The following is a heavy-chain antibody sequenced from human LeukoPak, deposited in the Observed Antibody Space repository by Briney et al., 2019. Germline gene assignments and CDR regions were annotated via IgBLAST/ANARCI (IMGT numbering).Heavy chain of an antibody. CDR3: ARLDYSDIYFDY. Sequence: SETLSLTCTVSGGSIISRSYYWGWIRQPPGRGLEWIGSIYYSGSTYYNLSLKSRVTISVDTSKNQFSLKLSSVTAADTVVYYCARLDYSDIYFDYWGQGALVTVSS. CDR1: GGSIISRSYY. V-gene: IGHV4-39*01. D-gene: IGHD3-22*01. CDR2: IYYSGST. J-gene: IGHJ4*02.